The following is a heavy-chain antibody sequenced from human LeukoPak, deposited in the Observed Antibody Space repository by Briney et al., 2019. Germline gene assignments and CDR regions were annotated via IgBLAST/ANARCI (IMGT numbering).Heavy chain of an antibody. Sequence: PSETLSLTCAVSGGSISSGGYSWSWIRQPPGKGLEWIGYIYYSGNTYYNPSLKSRTTISVNTSKNQFSLKLSSVTAADTAVYYRARTLSRWDPFDYWGQGTLVTVSS. CDR1: GGSISSGGYS. D-gene: IGHD1-26*01. CDR3: ARTLSRWDPFDY. V-gene: IGHV4-30-4*07. CDR2: IYYSGNT. J-gene: IGHJ4*02.